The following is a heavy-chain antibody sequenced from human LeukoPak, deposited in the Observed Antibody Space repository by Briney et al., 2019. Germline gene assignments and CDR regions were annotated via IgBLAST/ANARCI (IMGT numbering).Heavy chain of an antibody. CDR1: GFTVSRNY. V-gene: IGHV3-53*01. J-gene: IGHJ4*02. Sequence: GGSLRLSCAASGFTVSRNYMSWVRQAPGKGLEWVSVIYSGGTTYYADSVKGRFTISRDNSKNTLYLQMNSLRAEDTAVYYCAKFCSSTSCSGGYWGQGTLVTVSS. D-gene: IGHD2-2*01. CDR2: IYSGGTT. CDR3: AKFCSSTSCSGGY.